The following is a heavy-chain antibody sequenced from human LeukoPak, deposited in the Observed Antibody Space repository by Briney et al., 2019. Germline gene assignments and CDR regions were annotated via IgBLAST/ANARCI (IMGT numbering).Heavy chain of an antibody. CDR1: RLTFSNNN. V-gene: IGHV3-48*01. Sequence: GGSLRLSCAVSRLTFSNNNMNWVRQAPGKGLEWVSYISSSSGTTFYADSVKGRFTISRDNSKNTLYLQMHSLRAEDTALYYCAREGWSGRNGEYLVGGMDVWAQGTTVTVSS. D-gene: IGHD1-26*01. CDR3: AREGWSGRNGEYLVGGMDV. J-gene: IGHJ6*02. CDR2: ISSSSGTT.